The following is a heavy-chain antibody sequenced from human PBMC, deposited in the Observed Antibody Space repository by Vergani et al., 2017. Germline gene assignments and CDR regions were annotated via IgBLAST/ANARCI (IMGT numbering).Heavy chain of an antibody. CDR2: IRYDGSSE. J-gene: IGHJ6*02. CDR1: GFTLNTYG. D-gene: IGHD3-10*01. Sequence: QVQILQSGGGVVQPGGSLRLSCTLSGFTLNTYGIHWVRQAPGKGLEWVSFIRYDGSSEYYGDSVKGRFTISRDKSKNTVNLQMNSLRTEDTAVYFCANSVIAGNVGVAYFGMYVLGRGTTVTVAS. V-gene: IGHV3-30*02. CDR3: ANSVIAGNVGVAYFGMYV.